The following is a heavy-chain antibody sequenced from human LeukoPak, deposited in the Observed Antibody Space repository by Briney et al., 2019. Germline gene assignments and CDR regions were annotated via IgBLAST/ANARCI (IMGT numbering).Heavy chain of an antibody. Sequence: PGGSLRLSCAASGFTFSDYYMSWIRQAPGKGLEWVSYISSSGSTIYYADSVKGRFTISRDNAKNSLYLQMNSLRAEDTAVYYCAKDPNGDYVGAFDFWGLGTMVTVSS. CDR2: ISSSGSTI. CDR3: AKDPNGDYVGAFDF. V-gene: IGHV3-11*01. D-gene: IGHD4-17*01. CDR1: GFTFSDYY. J-gene: IGHJ3*01.